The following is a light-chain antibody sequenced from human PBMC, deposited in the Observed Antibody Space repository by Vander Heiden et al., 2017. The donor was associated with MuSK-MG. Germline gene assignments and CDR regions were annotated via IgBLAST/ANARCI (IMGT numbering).Light chain of an antibody. V-gene: IGKV1-39*01. CDR2: AAS. Sequence: DIQMTQSPSSLSASVGDRVTITCRASQSISSYLNWYQQKPGKTPKLLIYAASSLLSAIPSRSSGSASGTDFTLTISRLQPEHFATYYCQQWDSTPRTFGQGTKMXIK. CDR3: QQWDSTPRT. J-gene: IGKJ2*02. CDR1: QSISSY.